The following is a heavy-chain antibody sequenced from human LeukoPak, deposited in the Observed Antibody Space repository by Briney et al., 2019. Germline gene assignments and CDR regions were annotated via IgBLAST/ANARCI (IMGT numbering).Heavy chain of an antibody. V-gene: IGHV1-24*01. Sequence: ASVKVSCKVSGYTLTELSMHWVRQATGKGLEWMGGFDPEDGETIYAQKFQGRVTMTEDTSTDTAYMELSSLRSEDTAVYYCATLPYCSSTSCYDTNWFDPWGQGTLVTVSS. CDR3: ATLPYCSSTSCYDTNWFDP. CDR2: FDPEDGET. CDR1: GYTLTELS. D-gene: IGHD2-2*01. J-gene: IGHJ5*02.